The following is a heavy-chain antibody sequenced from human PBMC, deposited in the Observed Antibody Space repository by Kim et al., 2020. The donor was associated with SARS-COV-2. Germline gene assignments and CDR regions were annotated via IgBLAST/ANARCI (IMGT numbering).Heavy chain of an antibody. CDR3: ARDLLPIVGLNWFDP. Sequence: GGSLRLSCAASGFTFSSYWMSWVRQAPGKGLEWVANIKQDGSEKYYVDSVKGRFTISRDNAKNSLYLQMNSLRAEDTAVYYCARDLLPIVGLNWFDPWGQGTLVIVSS. J-gene: IGHJ5*02. CDR2: IKQDGSEK. D-gene: IGHD2-15*01. V-gene: IGHV3-7*01. CDR1: GFTFSSYW.